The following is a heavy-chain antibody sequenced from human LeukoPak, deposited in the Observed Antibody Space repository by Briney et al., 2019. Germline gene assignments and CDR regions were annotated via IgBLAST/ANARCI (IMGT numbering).Heavy chain of an antibody. Sequence: SETLSLTCSVSGGSISSSHYYWGWIRQPPGKGLQWIGSVYYSGSTYYSPSLKSRVTISVDTSKNQFSLKLSSVTVADTAVYYCAILPATDTYYYDRSGYYRPGVHWGQGTLVSVSS. D-gene: IGHD3-22*01. CDR3: AILPATDTYYYDRSGYYRPGVH. CDR2: VYYSGST. V-gene: IGHV4-39*07. CDR1: GGSISSSHYY. J-gene: IGHJ4*02.